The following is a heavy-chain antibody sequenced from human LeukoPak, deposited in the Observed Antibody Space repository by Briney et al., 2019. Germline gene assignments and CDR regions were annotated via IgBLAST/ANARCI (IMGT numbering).Heavy chain of an antibody. CDR2: IYSGGSR. Sequence: GGSLRLSCAASGLSLSSNYMSWVRQAPGKGLEWVSVIYSGGSRYYAGSVKGRFTISRHNSNNTLYLQMNSLRADDTAVYYCARVSTGDWGQGTLVTVSS. CDR1: GLSLSSNY. V-gene: IGHV3-53*04. D-gene: IGHD1-1*01. CDR3: ARVSTGD. J-gene: IGHJ4*02.